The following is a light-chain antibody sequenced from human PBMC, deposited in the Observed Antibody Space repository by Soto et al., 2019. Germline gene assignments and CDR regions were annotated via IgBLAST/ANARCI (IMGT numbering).Light chain of an antibody. CDR2: EAS. J-gene: IGKJ1*01. CDR3: QNFDSAPQP. Sequence: DIPMTQSPSSLSASVGDRVTITCRASQGIRHSVAWYQQKPGKVPKLLIYEASNLQSGVPSRFRGGGSGTEFTLTIRSLQPEDVATYYWQNFDSAPQPFGQGTNVEIK. V-gene: IGKV1-27*01. CDR1: QGIRHS.